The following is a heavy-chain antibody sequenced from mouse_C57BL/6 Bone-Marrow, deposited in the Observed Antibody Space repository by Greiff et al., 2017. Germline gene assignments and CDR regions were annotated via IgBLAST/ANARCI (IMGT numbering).Heavy chain of an antibody. D-gene: IGHD4-1*01. Sequence: QVQLQQSGAELVRPGTSVKMSCKASGYTFTNYWIGWAKQRHGHGLEWIGDIYPGGGYTNYNEKFKGKATLTADKSSSTAYMQFSSLTSDDSAVYYCARENWDGGYWGQGTTLTVSS. V-gene: IGHV1-63*01. CDR1: GYTFTNYW. CDR2: IYPGGGYT. CDR3: ARENWDGGY. J-gene: IGHJ2*01.